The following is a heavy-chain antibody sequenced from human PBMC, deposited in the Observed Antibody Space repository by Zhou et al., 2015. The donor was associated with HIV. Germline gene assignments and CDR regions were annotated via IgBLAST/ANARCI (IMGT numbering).Heavy chain of an antibody. J-gene: IGHJ5*02. D-gene: IGHD3-3*01. CDR1: GYAFTYYA. Sequence: QVLLVQSGAEVKKPGASVKVSCKTSGYAFTYYAISWVRQAPGQGLEWMGWMNPNSANTGYAQNFQGRVTMTRNTSISTAYMELSSLRSEDTAVYYCSRGGNDFWGGYWFDPWGQGTLVTVSS. CDR2: MNPNSANT. CDR3: SRGGNDFWGGYWFDP. V-gene: IGHV1-8*02.